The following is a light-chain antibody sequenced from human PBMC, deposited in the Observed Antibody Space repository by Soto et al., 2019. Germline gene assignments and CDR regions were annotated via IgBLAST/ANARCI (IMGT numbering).Light chain of an antibody. CDR3: QQYGNFPYT. CDR2: EAS. CDR1: QSVSSDY. V-gene: IGKV3-20*01. Sequence: ENVLTQSPGTLSLSPGERATLSCRASQSVSSDYLAWYQQKPGQPPRLLIYEASTRAIGIPDRFSGSGSGTEFTLTINRLEPEDFAVYYCQQYGNFPYTFGQGTKLEIK. J-gene: IGKJ2*01.